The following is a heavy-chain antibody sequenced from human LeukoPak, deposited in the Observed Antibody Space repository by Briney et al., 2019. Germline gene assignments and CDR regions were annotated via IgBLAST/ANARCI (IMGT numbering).Heavy chain of an antibody. Sequence: SQTLSLTCTVSGGSISSYYWSWIRQPPGKGLEWIGYIYYSGSTNYNPSLKSRVTISVDTSKNQFSLKLSSVTAADTAVYYCARDKAAVGIDYWGQGTLVTVSS. CDR3: ARDKAAVGIDY. CDR2: IYYSGST. CDR1: GGSISSYY. V-gene: IGHV4-59*01. J-gene: IGHJ4*02. D-gene: IGHD6-13*01.